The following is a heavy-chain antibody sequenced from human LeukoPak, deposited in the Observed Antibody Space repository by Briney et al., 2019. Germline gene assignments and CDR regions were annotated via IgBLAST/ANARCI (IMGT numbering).Heavy chain of an antibody. J-gene: IGHJ4*02. CDR1: GGSISSSSYY. Sequence: SETLSLTCTVSGGSISSSSYYWGWIRQPPGKGLEWIGSIYYSGSTYYNPSLKSRVTISVDTSKNQFSLKLSSVTAAGTAVYYCAREAYCGGDCYAEGDYWGQGTLVTVSS. CDR2: IYYSGST. V-gene: IGHV4-39*01. CDR3: AREAYCGGDCYAEGDY. D-gene: IGHD2-21*02.